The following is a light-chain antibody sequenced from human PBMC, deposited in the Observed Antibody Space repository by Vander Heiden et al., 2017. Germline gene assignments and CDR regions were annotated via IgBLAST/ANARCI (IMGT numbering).Light chain of an antibody. V-gene: IGKV1-39*01. J-gene: IGKJ4*02. CDR1: QSIGVY. Sequence: DIQMTHSPSSLSASLGDRGTITCRTSQSIGVYLTWYQQKPGKAPNLLIYIASSLQTGVPPRFSGSGSGIDFTLTISSLQPEDSATYFCQQTSTTPQTFGGGTKVEIK. CDR2: IAS. CDR3: QQTSTTPQT.